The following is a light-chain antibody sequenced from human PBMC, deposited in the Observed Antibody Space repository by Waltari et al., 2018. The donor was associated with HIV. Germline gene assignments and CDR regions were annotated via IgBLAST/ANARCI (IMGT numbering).Light chain of an antibody. Sequence: SYELTQPPSVSVSPGQTASITCSGDKLGDKYTCWYQQTPGQSPVLVIYKDSKRPSGIPERFSGSNSGNTATLTISGTQAMDEADYYCQAWDSSTPKVFGGGTKLTVL. J-gene: IGLJ2*01. CDR3: QAWDSSTPKV. CDR1: KLGDKY. CDR2: KDS. V-gene: IGLV3-1*01.